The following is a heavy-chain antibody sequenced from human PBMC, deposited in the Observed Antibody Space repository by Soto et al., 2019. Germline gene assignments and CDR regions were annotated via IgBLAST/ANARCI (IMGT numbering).Heavy chain of an antibody. CDR1: GGSISDNDYY. Sequence: PSETLSLTCAVSGGSISDNDYYWSWIRQPPGKGLEWIGTISHTGTAYYNLSLESRVAVSVGTSENQFSLKLSSVTAADTAVYFCARGQEGIVATHWDQGALVTVSS. CDR3: ARGQEGIVATH. V-gene: IGHV4-39*01. J-gene: IGHJ4*02. CDR2: ISHTGTA. D-gene: IGHD5-12*01.